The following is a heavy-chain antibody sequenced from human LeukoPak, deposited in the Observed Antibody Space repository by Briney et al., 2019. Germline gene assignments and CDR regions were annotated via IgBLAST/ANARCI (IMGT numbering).Heavy chain of an antibody. CDR2: IHYTGST. CDR3: ARTGGDCSSGLCYYAMDV. Sequence: SETLSLTCLVSGGSISGSHWSWIRQPPGKGLGWIGYIHYTGSTDYNPSLRSRVTLSIDMSKNQFSLRLSSVTAADTAVYYCARTGGDCSSGLCYYAMDVWGQGTTVTVS. CDR1: GGSISGSH. D-gene: IGHD2-21*02. V-gene: IGHV4-59*01. J-gene: IGHJ6*02.